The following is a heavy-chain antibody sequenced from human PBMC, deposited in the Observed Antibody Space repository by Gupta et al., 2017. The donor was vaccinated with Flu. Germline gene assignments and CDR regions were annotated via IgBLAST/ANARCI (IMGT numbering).Heavy chain of an antibody. CDR3: TTDGTYCSGGSCYPRSYYYGLDV. V-gene: IGHV3-15*01. J-gene: IGHJ6*02. CDR2: IKTKTDGGTT. D-gene: IGHD2-15*01. CDR1: GFTFTIAW. Sequence: EVQLVESGGGLVKPGGSLRLSCAASGFTFTIAWMIWVRQAPGRGLEWVGRIKTKTDGGTTEYAAPVKGRFTISRDDSKNTLFLEMNSLKTEDTAVYYCTTDGTYCSGGSCYPRSYYYGLDVWGQGTTVTVSS.